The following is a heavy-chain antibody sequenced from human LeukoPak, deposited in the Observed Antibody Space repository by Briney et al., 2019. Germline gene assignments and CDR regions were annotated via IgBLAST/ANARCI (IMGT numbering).Heavy chain of an antibody. J-gene: IGHJ4*02. Sequence: ASVKVSCKASGGTFSSYAISWVRQAPGQGLEWVGGIIPIFGTANYAQKFQGRVTITADESTSTAYMELSSLRSEDTAVYYCARGPTVLRFLGWLLKPLDYWGQGTLVTVSS. V-gene: IGHV1-69*13. CDR2: IIPIFGTA. CDR1: GGTFSSYA. D-gene: IGHD3-3*01. CDR3: ARGPTVLRFLGWLLKPLDY.